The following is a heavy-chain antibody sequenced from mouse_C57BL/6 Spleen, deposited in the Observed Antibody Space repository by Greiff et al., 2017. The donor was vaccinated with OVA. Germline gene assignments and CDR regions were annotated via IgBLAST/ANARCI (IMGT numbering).Heavy chain of an antibody. CDR3: ARRGSDYAMDY. J-gene: IGHJ4*01. CDR2: IYPRSGNT. Sequence: QVQLQQSGAELARPGASVKLSCKASGYTFTSYGISWVKQRTGQGLEWIGEIYPRSGNTYYNEKFKGKATLTEDKSSSTAYMELRSLTSEDSAVYFCARRGSDYAMDYWGQGTSVTVSS. CDR1: GYTFTSYG. V-gene: IGHV1-81*01.